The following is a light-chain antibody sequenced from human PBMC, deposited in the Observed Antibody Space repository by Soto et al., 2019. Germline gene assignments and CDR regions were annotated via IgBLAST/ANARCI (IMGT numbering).Light chain of an antibody. J-gene: IGKJ1*01. CDR2: GAS. CDR3: KQSGSSPTRT. V-gene: IGKV3-20*01. CDR1: QSVSNDL. Sequence: EIVCTQSPGIRSLSPGERYPLSCLAIQSVSNDLLAWYQQKPGQATRLLVYGASKRATDVPDRFSGSGSGADFTINISRLESEDFAVYYCKQSGSSPTRTVGQGTKVEIK.